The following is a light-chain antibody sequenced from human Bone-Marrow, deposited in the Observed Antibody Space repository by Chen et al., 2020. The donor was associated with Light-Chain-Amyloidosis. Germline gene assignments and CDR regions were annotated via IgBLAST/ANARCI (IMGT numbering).Light chain of an antibody. CDR3: SSYAHGTTYV. CDR1: SSDIGSYNL. V-gene: IGLV2-23*01. CDR2: EAN. Sequence: QSALTQPASVSGSPGQSITISCTGTSSDIGSYNLVSWYQQRPGNAPKLMIYEANTRPSGVSNRFSGSRSGNTASLTISGLQAEDEADYHCSSYAHGTTYVFGTATKVTVL. J-gene: IGLJ1*01.